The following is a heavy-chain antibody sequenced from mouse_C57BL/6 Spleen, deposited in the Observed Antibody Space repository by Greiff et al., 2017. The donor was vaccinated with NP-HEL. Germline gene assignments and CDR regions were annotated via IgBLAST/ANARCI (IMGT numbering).Heavy chain of an antibody. V-gene: IGHV2-4-1*01. Sequence: VQLQQSGPGLVQPSQSLSITCTVSGFSLTSYGVHWVRQSPGKGLEWLGVIWSGGSTDYNAAFISRLSISKDNSKSQVFLKLNSLQTDDTATYYCAKEGLYFDVWGTGTTVTVSS. J-gene: IGHJ1*03. CDR3: AKEGLYFDV. CDR2: IWSGGST. CDR1: GFSLTSYG.